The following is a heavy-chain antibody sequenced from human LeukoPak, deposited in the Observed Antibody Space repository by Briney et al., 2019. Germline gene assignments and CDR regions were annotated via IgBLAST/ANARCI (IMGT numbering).Heavy chain of an antibody. CDR1: GGSFSGYY. Sequence: SETLSLTCAVYGGSFSGYYWSWIRQPPGKGLEWIGEINHSGSTSYNASLKSRVTISVDTSKNQFSLKLSSATAADTAVYYCAAGTYNGAWTPWGPGTLVTVSS. CDR3: AAGTYNGAWTP. J-gene: IGHJ5*02. D-gene: IGHD1/OR15-1a*01. V-gene: IGHV4-34*01. CDR2: INHSGST.